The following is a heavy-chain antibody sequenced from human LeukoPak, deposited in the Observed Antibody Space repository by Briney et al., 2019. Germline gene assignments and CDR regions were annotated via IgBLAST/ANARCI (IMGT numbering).Heavy chain of an antibody. Sequence: GRSLRLSCAASGFTFSSYGMHWVRQAPGKGLEWVAVISYDGSNKYYADSVKGGFTISRDNSKNTLYLQMNSLRAEDTAVYYCAKDRSGSYYRYFQHWGQGTLVTVSS. CDR1: GFTFSSYG. V-gene: IGHV3-30*18. J-gene: IGHJ1*01. CDR2: ISYDGSNK. CDR3: AKDRSGSYYRYFQH. D-gene: IGHD1-26*01.